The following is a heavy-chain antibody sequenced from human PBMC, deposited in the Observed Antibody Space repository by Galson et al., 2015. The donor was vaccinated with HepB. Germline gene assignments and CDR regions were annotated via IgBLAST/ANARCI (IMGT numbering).Heavy chain of an antibody. V-gene: IGHV4-59*08. D-gene: IGHD3-22*01. CDR2: AHYSGST. Sequence: ETLSLTCTVSGGSISSYYWSWIRQPPGKGLEWIGYAHYSGSTNYNPSLQSRVTLSVDTSKNQFSLKLSSVTAADTAVYYCARQLDSSGYYPRGAFDIWGQGTMVTVSS. CDR1: GGSISSYY. CDR3: ARQLDSSGYYPRGAFDI. J-gene: IGHJ3*02.